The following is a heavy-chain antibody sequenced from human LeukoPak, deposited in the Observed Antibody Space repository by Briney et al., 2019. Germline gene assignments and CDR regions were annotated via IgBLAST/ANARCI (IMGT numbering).Heavy chain of an antibody. V-gene: IGHV1-18*04. J-gene: IGHJ5*02. D-gene: IGHD2-15*01. Sequence: ASVKVSCKASGYTVTSYGISWVRQAPGQGLEWMGWISAYNGNTNYAQKLQGRVTMTTDTSTSTAYMELRSLRSDDTAVYYCARVSGGDIVVVVAATLENWFDPWGQGTLVTVSS. CDR1: GYTVTSYG. CDR3: ARVSGGDIVVVVAATLENWFDP. CDR2: ISAYNGNT.